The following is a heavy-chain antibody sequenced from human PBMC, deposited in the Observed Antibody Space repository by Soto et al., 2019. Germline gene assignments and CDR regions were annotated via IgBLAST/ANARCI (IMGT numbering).Heavy chain of an antibody. J-gene: IGHJ5*02. Sequence: SETLSLTCTVSGRPVSSGGYYWTWIRQHPGRGLEWIGYIYHIGSPYYNPSLENRVTISLDTSKNQFSLNLTSVTAADTAIYYCVRDRALDSSGHWFDTWGQGTLVTVSS. CDR2: IYHIGSP. D-gene: IGHD3-22*01. CDR1: GRPVSSGGYY. V-gene: IGHV4-31*03. CDR3: VRDRALDSSGHWFDT.